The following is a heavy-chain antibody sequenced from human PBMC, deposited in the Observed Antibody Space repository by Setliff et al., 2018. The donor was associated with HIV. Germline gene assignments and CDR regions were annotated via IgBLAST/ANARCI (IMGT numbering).Heavy chain of an antibody. J-gene: IGHJ4*02. V-gene: IGHV3-23*01. CDR2: ISGSGDT. D-gene: IGHD6-25*01. CDR3: ARVLPYNSALDN. Sequence: GSLRLSCAASGFTFSNYAMRWVRQAPGKGLAWVSGISGSGDTYHADSVKGRFTLSRDTSKNTMYLQMNSLRHEDTALYYCARVLPYNSALDNWGQGTLVTVSS. CDR1: GFTFSNYA.